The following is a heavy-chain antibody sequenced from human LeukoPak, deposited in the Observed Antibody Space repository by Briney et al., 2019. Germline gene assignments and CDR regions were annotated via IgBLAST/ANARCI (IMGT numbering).Heavy chain of an antibody. Sequence: PGGSLRLSCAASGFTFSSYSMNWVRQAPGKGLEWVSSISSSSSSYIYCADSVKGRFTISRDNAKNSLYLQMNSLRAEDTAVYYCARDSPQWLVRYFDYWGQGTLVTVSS. J-gene: IGHJ4*02. D-gene: IGHD6-19*01. CDR1: GFTFSSYS. V-gene: IGHV3-21*01. CDR3: ARDSPQWLVRYFDY. CDR2: ISSSSSSYI.